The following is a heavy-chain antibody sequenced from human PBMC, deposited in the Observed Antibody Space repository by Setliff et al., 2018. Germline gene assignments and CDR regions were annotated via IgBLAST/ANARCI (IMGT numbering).Heavy chain of an antibody. V-gene: IGHV4-59*11. D-gene: IGHD1-26*01. J-gene: IGHJ6*03. CDR2: IYYSGTT. Sequence: PSETLSLTCTVSGGSISSHYWSWIRQPPGKGLEWIGYIYYSGTTNYIPSLKSRVTISLDTSKNQFSLKLSSVTAADTAVYYCARVAGAKVNYMDVWGKGTTVTVSS. CDR3: ARVAGAKVNYMDV. CDR1: GGSISSHY.